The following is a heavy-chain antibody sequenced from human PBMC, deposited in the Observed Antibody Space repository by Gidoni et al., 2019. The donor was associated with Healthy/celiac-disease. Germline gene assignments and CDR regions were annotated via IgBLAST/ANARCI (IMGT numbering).Heavy chain of an antibody. J-gene: IGHJ4*02. CDR1: GCSISSYY. V-gene: IGHV4-4*07. Sequence: QVQLQESGPGLVKPSETLSLTCTVSGCSISSYYWSWIRRPAGKGLEWIGRIYTSGSANYNPSLKSRVTMSVDTSKNQFSLKLSSVTAADTAVYYCARGDILTGYVHDWGQGTLVTVSS. D-gene: IGHD3-9*01. CDR2: IYTSGSA. CDR3: ARGDILTGYVHD.